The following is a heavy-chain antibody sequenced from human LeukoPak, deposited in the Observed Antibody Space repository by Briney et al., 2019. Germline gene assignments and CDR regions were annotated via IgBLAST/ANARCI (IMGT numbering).Heavy chain of an antibody. D-gene: IGHD3-10*01. CDR3: GRSVVRGLITGVFDN. V-gene: IGHV4-61*02. Sequence: SETLSLTCTVSGDSISSGSYYWSWIRQPADKGLEWIGRIYTNGDTNYNPSLKSRLTISLDTSKNQFSLILSSVTAADTAVYYCGRSVVRGLITGVFDNWGQGTLVTVSS. J-gene: IGHJ4*02. CDR2: IYTNGDT. CDR1: GDSISSGSYY.